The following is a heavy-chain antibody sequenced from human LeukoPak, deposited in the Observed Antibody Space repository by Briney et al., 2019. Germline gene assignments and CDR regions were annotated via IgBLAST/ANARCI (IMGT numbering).Heavy chain of an antibody. Sequence: ASVKVSCKASGYTFTSYGISWVRHAPGQGLEWMGWISAYNGNTNYAQKLQGRVTMTTDTSTSTAYMELRSLRSDDTAVYYCASHYGSGSYYLEYYYGMDVWGQGTTATVSS. J-gene: IGHJ6*02. V-gene: IGHV1-18*01. CDR3: ASHYGSGSYYLEYYYGMDV. D-gene: IGHD3-10*01. CDR1: GYTFTSYG. CDR2: ISAYNGNT.